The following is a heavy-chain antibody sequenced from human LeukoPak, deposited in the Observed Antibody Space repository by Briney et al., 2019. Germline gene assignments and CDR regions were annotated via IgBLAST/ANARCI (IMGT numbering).Heavy chain of an antibody. CDR1: GFTFSSYW. D-gene: IGHD5-12*01. CDR2: IKQDGSEK. V-gene: IGHV3-7*01. J-gene: IGHJ3*02. CDR3: AREGGYDGYDAFDI. Sequence: GGSLRLSCAASGFTFSSYWMSWVRQAPGKVLEGVANIKQDGSEKYYVDSVKGRFTISRDNAKNSLYLQMNSLRAEDTAVYYCAREGGYDGYDAFDIWGQGTMVTVSS.